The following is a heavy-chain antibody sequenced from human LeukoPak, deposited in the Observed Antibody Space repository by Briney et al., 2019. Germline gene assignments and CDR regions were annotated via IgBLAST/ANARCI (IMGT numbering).Heavy chain of an antibody. D-gene: IGHD3-3*01. CDR2: IYTSGST. CDR3: ARVAYDFWSGYLDY. V-gene: IGHV4-4*07. CDR1: GGSISSYY. J-gene: IGHJ4*02. Sequence: ETSETLSLTCAVSGGSISSYYWSWIRQPAGKGLEWIGRIYTSGSTNYNPSLKSRVTMSVDTSKNQFSLKLSSVTAADTAVYYCARVAYDFWSGYLDYWGQGTLVTVSS.